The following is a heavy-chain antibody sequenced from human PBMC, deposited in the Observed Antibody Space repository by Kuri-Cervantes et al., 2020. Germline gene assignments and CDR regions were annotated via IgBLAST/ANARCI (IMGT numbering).Heavy chain of an antibody. CDR3: AKDSRSGYSSSWSPFDY. CDR2: IDTDGSTT. Sequence: GESLKISCAASGFTFSNYWMHWVRQVPGKGLVWVSRIDTDGSTTTYADSVKGRFTISRDNAKNTLYLQMNSLRAEDTALYYCAKDSRSGYSSSWSPFDYWGQGTLVTVSS. D-gene: IGHD6-13*01. J-gene: IGHJ4*02. CDR1: GFTFSNYW. V-gene: IGHV3-74*01.